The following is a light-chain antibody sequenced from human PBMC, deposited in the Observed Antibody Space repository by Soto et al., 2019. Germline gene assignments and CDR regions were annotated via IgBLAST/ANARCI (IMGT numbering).Light chain of an antibody. CDR1: QSVTSY. Sequence: DIVLTQSPATLSLSPGERATLSCRASQSVTSYLAWYQQKPGQAPRLLMSDVSNRATGVPARFSGSGSGTDLSLTISSLEPEDFAVYYCQQRTNWSPPAFGGGTKVEIK. V-gene: IGKV3-11*01. CDR3: QQRTNWSPPA. J-gene: IGKJ4*01. CDR2: DVS.